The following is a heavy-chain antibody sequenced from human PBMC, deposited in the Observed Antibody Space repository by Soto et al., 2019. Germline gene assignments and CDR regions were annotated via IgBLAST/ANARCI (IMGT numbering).Heavy chain of an antibody. D-gene: IGHD4-17*01. CDR1: GYTFTSYG. Sequence: QVQLVQSGAEVKKPGASVKVSCKASGYTFTSYGISWVRQAPGQGLEWMGWISAYNGNTNYAQKLQGRVTMTTDTSQSTXYMELRSLRSDDTAVYYCARVNGGDYGDYEVRFDYWGQGTLVTVSS. J-gene: IGHJ4*02. CDR2: ISAYNGNT. CDR3: ARVNGGDYGDYEVRFDY. V-gene: IGHV1-18*01.